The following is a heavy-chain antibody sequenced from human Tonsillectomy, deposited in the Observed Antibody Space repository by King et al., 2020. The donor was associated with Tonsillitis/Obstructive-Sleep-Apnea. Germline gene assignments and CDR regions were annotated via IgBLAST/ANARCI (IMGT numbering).Heavy chain of an antibody. D-gene: IGHD2-2*01. CDR1: GFTFSSYA. Sequence: VQLVESGGGLVQPGGSLRLSCSASGFTFSSYAMHWVRQAPGKGLVYVSAISSNGGSKYYADSVKGRFTISRDNSKNTLYLQMSSLRAEETAVYYCVKQDGYCSSTSCYDAFDIWGQGTMVTVSS. V-gene: IGHV3-64D*06. CDR3: VKQDGYCSSTSCYDAFDI. J-gene: IGHJ3*02. CDR2: ISSNGGSK.